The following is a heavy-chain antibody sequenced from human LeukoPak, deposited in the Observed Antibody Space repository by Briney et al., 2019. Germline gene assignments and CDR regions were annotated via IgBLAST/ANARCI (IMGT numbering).Heavy chain of an antibody. V-gene: IGHV3-23*01. D-gene: IGHD6-19*01. CDR1: GFTSSSYA. J-gene: IGHJ4*02. CDR2: ISGSGGST. CDR3: AKRKVAGDFDY. Sequence: GGSLRLSCAASGFTSSSYAMSWVRQAPGKGLEWVSGISGSGGSTYFADSVKGRFTISRDNSKNTLYLQMNSLRAEDTAVYYCAKRKVAGDFDYWGQGTLVTVSS.